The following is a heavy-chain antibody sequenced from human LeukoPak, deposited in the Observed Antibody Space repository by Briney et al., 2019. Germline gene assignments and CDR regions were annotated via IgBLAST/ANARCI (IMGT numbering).Heavy chain of an antibody. Sequence: ASVKVSCKASGYSFTDYYLHWVRQAPGQGLEWMGCIDPDTGGTKFAQKFQGGVTMTRDTSVSTAYMELCSLRSDDTAVYYCAREYYDSSGLKYAFDIWGQGTMVTVSS. V-gene: IGHV1-2*02. CDR3: AREYYDSSGLKYAFDI. CDR2: IDPDTGGT. J-gene: IGHJ3*02. D-gene: IGHD3-22*01. CDR1: GYSFTDYY.